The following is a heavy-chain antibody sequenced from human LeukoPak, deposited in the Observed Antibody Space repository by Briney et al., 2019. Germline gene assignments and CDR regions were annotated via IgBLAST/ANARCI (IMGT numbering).Heavy chain of an antibody. CDR1: GFTFDDYA. Sequence: GGSLRLSCAASGFTFDDYAMHWVRQAPGKGLEWVSLISGDGGSTHYTDTVKGRFNFSRDNSKNSLYLQMNSLRTEDSALYYCAKPGYSSSWYLGYWGQGSLVTVPS. CDR3: AKPGYSSSWYLGY. J-gene: IGHJ4*02. V-gene: IGHV3-43*02. CDR2: ISGDGGST. D-gene: IGHD6-13*01.